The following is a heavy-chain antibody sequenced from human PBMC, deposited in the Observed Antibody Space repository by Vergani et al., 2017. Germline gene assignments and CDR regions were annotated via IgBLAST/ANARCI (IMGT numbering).Heavy chain of an antibody. D-gene: IGHD6-13*01. J-gene: IGHJ1*01. V-gene: IGHV4-39*01. CDR2: FYYSGST. Sequence: QLQLQESGPGLVKPSETLSLIRTVSGGPISSSSYHWGGIRQTPGKGLEWIGVFYYSGSTNYKPSLKSRVTISVNTSKNQFSLKLSSVTAADTAVYYCARQGLNKAAGGWGQGTLVTVSS. CDR1: GGPISSSSYH. CDR3: ARQGLNKAAGG.